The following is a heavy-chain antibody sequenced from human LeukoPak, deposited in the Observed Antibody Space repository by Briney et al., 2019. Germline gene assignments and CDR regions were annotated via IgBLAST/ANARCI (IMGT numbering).Heavy chain of an antibody. D-gene: IGHD3-10*01. J-gene: IGHJ6*03. Sequence: GGSLRLSCAASGFTVSSNYMSWVRQAPGKGLEWVSAISGSGGSTYYADSVKGRFTISRDNSKNTLYLQMNSLRAEDTAVYYCAKTGIGSGSYYYYYYMDVWGKGTTVTISS. CDR3: AKTGIGSGSYYYYYYMDV. V-gene: IGHV3-23*01. CDR1: GFTVSSNY. CDR2: ISGSGGST.